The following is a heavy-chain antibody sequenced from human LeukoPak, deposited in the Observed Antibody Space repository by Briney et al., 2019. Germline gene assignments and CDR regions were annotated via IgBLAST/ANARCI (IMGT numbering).Heavy chain of an antibody. CDR1: GFTFSSYA. CDR2: ISGSGGST. Sequence: PGGSLRLSCAASGFTFSSYAMSWVRQAPGKGLEWVSAISGSGGSTYYADSVKGRFTISRDNSKTTLYLQTNSLRADDTAVYYCAKCPSHYYYYGMDVWGQGTTVTVSS. D-gene: IGHD2-2*01. J-gene: IGHJ6*02. CDR3: AKCPSHYYYYGMDV. V-gene: IGHV3-23*01.